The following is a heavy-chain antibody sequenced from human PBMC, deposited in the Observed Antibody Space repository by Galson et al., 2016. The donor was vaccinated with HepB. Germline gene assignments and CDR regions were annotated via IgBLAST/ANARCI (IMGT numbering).Heavy chain of an antibody. V-gene: IGHV3-74*01. CDR2: INGDGSST. D-gene: IGHD4-17*01. CDR3: ARAAGDYGNDGFPNFDY. Sequence: SLRLSCAASGFSFSSYWMHWVRQAPGKGLVWVSRINGDGSSTSYADYVKGRFTISRDNSKNTLFLQMNSLRDEDTAVYFCARAAGDYGNDGFPNFDYWGQGTLVTVSS. J-gene: IGHJ4*02. CDR1: GFSFSSYW.